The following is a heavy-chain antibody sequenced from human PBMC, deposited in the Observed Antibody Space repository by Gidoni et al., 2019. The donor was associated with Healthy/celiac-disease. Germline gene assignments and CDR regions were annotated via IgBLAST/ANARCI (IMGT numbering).Heavy chain of an antibody. CDR3: ARNNWNDASVDY. CDR1: GYTFTSYD. D-gene: IGHD1-1*01. V-gene: IGHV1-8*01. J-gene: IGHJ4*02. CDR2: MNPNSGNT. Sequence: QVQLVQSGAEVKKPGASVTVSCKASGYTFTSYDINWVRQATGQGLEWMGWMNPNSGNTGYAQKFQGRVTMTRNTSISTAYMELSSLRSEDTAVYYCARNNWNDASVDYWGQGTLVTVSS.